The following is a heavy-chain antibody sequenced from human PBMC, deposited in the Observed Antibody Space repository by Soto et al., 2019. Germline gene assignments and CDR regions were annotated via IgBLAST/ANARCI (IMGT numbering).Heavy chain of an antibody. Sequence: EVQLVESGGGLVQPGGSLRLSCAASGFTFSSYSMNWVRQAPGKGLEWVSYISSSSSTIYYADSVKGRFTISRDNAKNSLYLQMNSLRDEDTAVYYCARAKAFDWLVSYYGMDVWGQGTTVTVSS. J-gene: IGHJ6*02. V-gene: IGHV3-48*02. CDR2: ISSSSSTI. CDR3: ARAKAFDWLVSYYGMDV. D-gene: IGHD3-9*01. CDR1: GFTFSSYS.